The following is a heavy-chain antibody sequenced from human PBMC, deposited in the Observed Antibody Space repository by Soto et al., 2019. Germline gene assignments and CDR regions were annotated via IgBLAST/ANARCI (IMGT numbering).Heavy chain of an antibody. CDR3: ARGRDDLPQGGAGNWFDP. Sequence: SETLSLTCAVYGGSFSGYYWSWIRQPPGKGLEWIGEINHSGSTNYNPSLKSRVTISVDTSKNQFSLKLSSVTAADTAVYYCARGRDDLPQGGAGNWFDPWGQGTLVTVSS. V-gene: IGHV4-34*01. CDR1: GGSFSGYY. J-gene: IGHJ5*02. D-gene: IGHD6-19*01. CDR2: INHSGST.